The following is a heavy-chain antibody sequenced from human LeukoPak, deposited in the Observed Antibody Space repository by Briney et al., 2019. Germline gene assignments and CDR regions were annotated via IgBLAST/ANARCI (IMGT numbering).Heavy chain of an antibody. CDR2: IGTAGDA. D-gene: IGHD3-22*01. CDR1: GFTFSSYD. V-gene: IGHV3-13*01. Sequence: PGGSLRLSCAPSGFTFSSYDMHWVRQATGKGLEWVSAIGTAGDAYYPGSVKGRFTISRENAKNSLYLQMNSLRAGDTAVYYCARESYDSSGYYRYFDYWGQGTLVTVSS. CDR3: ARESYDSSGYYRYFDY. J-gene: IGHJ4*02.